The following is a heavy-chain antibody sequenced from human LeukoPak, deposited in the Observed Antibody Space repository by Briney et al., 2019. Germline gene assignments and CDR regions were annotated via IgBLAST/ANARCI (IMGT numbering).Heavy chain of an antibody. J-gene: IGHJ4*02. CDR3: AGGGSYLDFDY. D-gene: IGHD1-26*01. CDR1: GFTFTSSA. V-gene: IGHV1-58*02. CDR2: IVVGSGNT. Sequence: SEKVSCKASGFTFTSSAMQWVRQARGQRLEWLGWIVVGSGNTNYAQKFQERVTITRDMSTSTAYIELSSLRAEDTAVYYCAGGGSYLDFDYWGQGTLVTVSS.